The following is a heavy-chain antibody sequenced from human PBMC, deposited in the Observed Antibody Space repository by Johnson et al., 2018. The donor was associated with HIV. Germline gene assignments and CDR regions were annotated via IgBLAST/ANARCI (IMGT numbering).Heavy chain of an antibody. CDR1: GFTFSNYG. V-gene: IGHV3-9*01. CDR2: ISWNSGSI. Sequence: VQLVESGGGVVQPGRSLRLSCAASGFTFSNYGMHWARQAPGKGLEWVSGISWNSGSIGYADSVKGRFTISRDNAKNSLYLQMNSLRAEDTALYYCARDKAVGYSSGWHAFDIWGQGTMVTVSS. D-gene: IGHD6-19*01. J-gene: IGHJ3*02. CDR3: ARDKAVGYSSGWHAFDI.